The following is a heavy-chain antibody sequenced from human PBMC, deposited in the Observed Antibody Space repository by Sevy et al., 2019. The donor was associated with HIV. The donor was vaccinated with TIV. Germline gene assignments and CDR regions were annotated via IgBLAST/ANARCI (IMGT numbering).Heavy chain of an antibody. V-gene: IGHV3-48*02. J-gene: IGHJ4*02. CDR3: ARDSLPYSSGWYDY. D-gene: IGHD6-19*01. CDR1: GFTFSSYS. CDR2: ISSSSSTI. Sequence: GGSLRLSCAASGFTFSSYSMNWVRQAPGKGVEWVSYISSSSSTIYYADSVKGRFTISRDNAKNSLYLQMNSLRDEDTAVYYCARDSLPYSSGWYDYWGQGTLVTVSS.